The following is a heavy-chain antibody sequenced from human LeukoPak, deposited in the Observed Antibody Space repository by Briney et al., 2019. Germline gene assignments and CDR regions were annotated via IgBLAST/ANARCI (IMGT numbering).Heavy chain of an antibody. CDR3: ARSGYCSSTSCYSAFDI. CDR1: GGSISSSSYY. V-gene: IGHV4-61*02. D-gene: IGHD2-2*01. CDR2: IYTSGST. J-gene: IGHJ3*02. Sequence: SETLSLTCTVSGGSISSSSYYWGWIRQPPGKGLEWIGRIYTSGSTNYNPSLKGRVTISVDTSKNQFSLKLSSVTAADTAVYYCARSGYCSSTSCYSAFDIWGQGTMVTVSS.